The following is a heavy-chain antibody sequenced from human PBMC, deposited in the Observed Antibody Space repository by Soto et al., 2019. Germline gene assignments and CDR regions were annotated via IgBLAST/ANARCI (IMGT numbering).Heavy chain of an antibody. CDR3: ERAPYSSSWYYFDY. CDR1: LGYVNTFH. D-gene: IGHD6-13*01. CDR2: IFPNGST. Sequence: SQTLSLTCTVCLGYVNTFHWSWVGQAPGKGLEWIGHIFPNGSTYYSPSLKSRVTISVDTSKNQFSLNLSSVTAADTAVYYCERAPYSSSWYYFDYWGQGTLVTVSS. J-gene: IGHJ4*02. V-gene: IGHV4-4*08.